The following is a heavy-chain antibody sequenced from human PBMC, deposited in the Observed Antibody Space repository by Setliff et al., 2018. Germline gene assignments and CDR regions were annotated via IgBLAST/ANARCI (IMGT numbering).Heavy chain of an antibody. V-gene: IGHV4-39*01. D-gene: IGHD2-2*01. J-gene: IGHJ5*02. Sequence: SETLSLTCTVSGGSISGTYYYWGWIRQPPGKGLEWIGNIYYSGDTYYNPSLKSRVTMSVDMSKNQFSLRLSSVPAADTAVYYCARGYCNSAGCFFAGWFDPWGQGTLVTVSS. CDR3: ARGYCNSAGCFFAGWFDP. CDR1: GGSISGTYYY. CDR2: IYYSGDT.